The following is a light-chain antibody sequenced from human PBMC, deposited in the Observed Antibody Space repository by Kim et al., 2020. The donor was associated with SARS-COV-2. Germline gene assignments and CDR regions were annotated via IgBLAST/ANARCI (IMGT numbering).Light chain of an antibody. CDR2: GAS. Sequence: EIVLTQSPGTLSLSPGQRATLSCRPSQSVSSSYLAWYQQKPGQASRLLIYGASSRATGIPDRFSGSGSGTDFTLTISRPEPEDFAVYHCLQYVSSLPGTSGQGTKVDIK. V-gene: IGKV3-20*01. J-gene: IGKJ1*01. CDR1: QSVSSSY. CDR3: LQYVSSLPGT.